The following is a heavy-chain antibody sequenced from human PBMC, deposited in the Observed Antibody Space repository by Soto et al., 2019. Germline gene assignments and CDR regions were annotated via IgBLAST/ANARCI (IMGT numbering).Heavy chain of an antibody. J-gene: IGHJ6*02. CDR2: ISYDGSNK. Sequence: ESGGGVVQPGRSLRLSCAASGFTFSSYGMHWVRQAPGKGLEWVAVISYDGSNKYYADSVKGRFTISRDNSKNTLYLQMNSLRAEDTAVYYCAKDLQLWPSYYYYGMDVWGQGTTVTVSS. CDR1: GFTFSSYG. CDR3: AKDLQLWPSYYYYGMDV. D-gene: IGHD5-18*01. V-gene: IGHV3-30*18.